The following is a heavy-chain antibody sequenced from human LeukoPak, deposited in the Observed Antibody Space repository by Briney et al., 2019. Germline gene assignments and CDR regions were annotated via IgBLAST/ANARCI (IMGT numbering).Heavy chain of an antibody. CDR3: ARDQVRN. Sequence: GGSLRLSCAASGFTFSSYGMHWVRQAPGKGLEWVANIKQDGSEKYYVDSVKGRFTISRDNAKNSLYLQMNSLRAEDTAVYYCARDQVRNWGQGTLVTVSS. CDR2: IKQDGSEK. CDR1: GFTFSSYG. V-gene: IGHV3-7*01. J-gene: IGHJ4*02.